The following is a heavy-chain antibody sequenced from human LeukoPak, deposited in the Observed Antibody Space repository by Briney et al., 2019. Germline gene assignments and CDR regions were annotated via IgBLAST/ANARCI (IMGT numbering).Heavy chain of an antibody. CDR1: GFTFSSYA. D-gene: IGHD6-6*01. CDR3: ARIAARPDYFDY. J-gene: IGHJ4*02. V-gene: IGHV3-23*01. CDR2: ISASGGST. Sequence: PGGSLRLSCAASGFTFSSYAMTWVRQAPGKGLEWVSAISASGGSTYYADSVKGRFTISRDNSKNTLYLQMNSLRAEDTAVYYCARIAARPDYFDYWGQGTLVTVSS.